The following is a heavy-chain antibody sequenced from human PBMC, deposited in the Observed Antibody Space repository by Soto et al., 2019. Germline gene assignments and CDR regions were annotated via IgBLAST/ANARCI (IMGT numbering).Heavy chain of an antibody. CDR2: IYSGGST. D-gene: IGHD3-22*01. Sequence: EVQLVESGGGLIQPGGSLRLSCAASGFTVSSNYMSWVRQAPGKGLEWVSVIYSGGSTYYADSVKGRFTISRDNSKNTLYLQRNSPRAEDTAVYYCARDRVESGYPEYFQHWGQGTLVTVPS. CDR1: GFTVSSNY. CDR3: ARDRVESGYPEYFQH. V-gene: IGHV3-53*01. J-gene: IGHJ1*01.